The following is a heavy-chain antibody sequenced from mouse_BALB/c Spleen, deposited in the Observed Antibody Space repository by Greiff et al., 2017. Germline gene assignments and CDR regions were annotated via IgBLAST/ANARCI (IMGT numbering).Heavy chain of an antibody. D-gene: IGHD1-3*01. CDR3: ALNFYFDY. CDR2: INPSNGRT. CDR1: GYTFTTYW. V-gene: IGHV1S81*02. Sequence: QSCTAPGYTFTTYWMPWVKPRPGHGLEWIGEINPSNGRTKYNEKFKSKATLTVDKSPSTAYMQLSSLTSEDSAVYYGALNFYFDYWGQGTTLTVSS. J-gene: IGHJ2*01.